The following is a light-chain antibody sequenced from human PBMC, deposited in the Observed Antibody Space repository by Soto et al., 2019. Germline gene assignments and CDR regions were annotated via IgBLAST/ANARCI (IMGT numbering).Light chain of an antibody. J-gene: IGKJ1*01. Sequence: IQMTQSPSSLSASVGDRVTITCRASQSISSYLHCYQQKPGKAPKLLIYAASSLQSGVPSRFSGSGSGTDFTLTISSLQPEDFATYYCQQSYSTPWTFGQGTKVDIK. CDR2: AAS. CDR1: QSISSY. V-gene: IGKV1-39*01. CDR3: QQSYSTPWT.